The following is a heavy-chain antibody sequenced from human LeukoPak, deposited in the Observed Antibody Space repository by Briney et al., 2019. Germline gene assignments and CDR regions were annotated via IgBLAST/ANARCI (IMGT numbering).Heavy chain of an antibody. Sequence: ASVKVSCKASGYTFTGYYMHWVRQAPGQGLEWMEWINPNSGGTNYAQKFQGRVTMTRDTSISTAYMELSRLRSDDTAVYYCARDLEHYYENPFFDYWGQGTLVTVSS. CDR3: ARDLEHYYENPFFDY. D-gene: IGHD3-22*01. V-gene: IGHV1-2*02. CDR2: INPNSGGT. J-gene: IGHJ4*02. CDR1: GYTFTGYY.